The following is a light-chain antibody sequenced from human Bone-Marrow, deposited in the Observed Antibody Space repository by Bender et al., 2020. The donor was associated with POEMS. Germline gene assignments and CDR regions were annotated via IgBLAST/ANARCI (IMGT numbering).Light chain of an antibody. Sequence: QSVLTQPPSASGTPGQRVTISCSGGSSNIGAHAVNWYQHLPGTAPKLLVYSSHRRPSEVPDRFSGSRSGTSASLAICTLQSEDEADYYSGVWDDSLGGWVLGRGTSLTDL. J-gene: IGLJ3*02. CDR2: SSH. CDR1: SSNIGAHA. V-gene: IGLV1-44*01. CDR3: GVWDDSLGGWV.